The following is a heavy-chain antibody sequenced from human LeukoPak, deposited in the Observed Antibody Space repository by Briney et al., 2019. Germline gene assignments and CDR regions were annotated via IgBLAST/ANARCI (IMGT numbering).Heavy chain of an antibody. Sequence: GGSLRLSCAASGFTFDDYAIHWVRQAPGKGLEWVSGISWNSGSIGYADSVKGRFTISRDNSKNTLYLQMNSLRAEDTAVYYCAKFEPYYFDYWGQGTLVTVSS. CDR2: ISWNSGSI. V-gene: IGHV3-9*01. CDR1: GFTFDDYA. D-gene: IGHD1-14*01. J-gene: IGHJ4*02. CDR3: AKFEPYYFDY.